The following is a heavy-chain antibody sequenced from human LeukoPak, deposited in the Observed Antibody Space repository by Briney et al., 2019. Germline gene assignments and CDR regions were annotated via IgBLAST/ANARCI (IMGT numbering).Heavy chain of an antibody. V-gene: IGHV4-34*01. CDR1: GGSFSGYY. D-gene: IGHD2-2*01. J-gene: IGHJ5*02. CDR2: INHSGST. Sequence: SETLSLTCVVYGGSFSGYYWSWIRQPPGKGLEWIGEINHSGSTNYNPSLKSRVTISVDTSKNQFSLKLSSVTAADTAVYYCARGLGYCSSTSCYNWFDPWGQGTLVTVSS. CDR3: ARGLGYCSSTSCYNWFDP.